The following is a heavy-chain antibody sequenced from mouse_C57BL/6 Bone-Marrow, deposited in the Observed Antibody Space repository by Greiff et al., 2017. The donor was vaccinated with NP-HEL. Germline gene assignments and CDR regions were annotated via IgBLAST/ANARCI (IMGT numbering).Heavy chain of an antibody. CDR1: GYTFTSYW. Sequence: QVQLQQSGAELVKPGASVKMSCKASGYTFTSYWITWVKQRPGQGLEWIGDIYPGSGSTNYNEKFKSKATLTVDTSSSTAYMQLSSLTSEDSAVYYCARGTTVVASRNYWGQGTTLTVSS. D-gene: IGHD1-1*01. V-gene: IGHV1-55*01. CDR3: ARGTTVVASRNY. J-gene: IGHJ2*01. CDR2: IYPGSGST.